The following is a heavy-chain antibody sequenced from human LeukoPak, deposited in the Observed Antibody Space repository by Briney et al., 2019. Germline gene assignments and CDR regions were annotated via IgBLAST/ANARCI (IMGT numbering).Heavy chain of an antibody. CDR3: ARGTTGTTDYFDY. CDR2: INPNSGGT. Sequence: ASVTVSCKASGYTFTGYYMHWARQAPGQGLEWMGWINPNSGGTNYAQKFQGRVTMTRDTSISTAYMELSRLRSDDTAVYYCARGTTGTTDYFDYWGQGTLVTVSS. D-gene: IGHD1-1*01. V-gene: IGHV1-2*02. J-gene: IGHJ4*02. CDR1: GYTFTGYY.